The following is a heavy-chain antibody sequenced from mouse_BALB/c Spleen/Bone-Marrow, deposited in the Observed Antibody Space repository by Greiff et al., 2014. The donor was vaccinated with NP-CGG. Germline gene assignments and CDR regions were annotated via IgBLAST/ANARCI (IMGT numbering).Heavy chain of an antibody. J-gene: IGHJ4*01. V-gene: IGHV1-37*01. CDR3: GSRGNYDEGRY. D-gene: IGHD2-1*01. CDR1: GYSFTGYF. Sequence: EVQRVESGPELVKPGASVKISCKASGYSFTGYFMNWVKQSHGKSLEWIGRINPYNGDTFYNQKFKGKATLTVDKSSSTAHMELLSLTSEGSAVYYCGSRGNYDEGRYWGQGTSVTVPS. CDR2: INPYNGDT.